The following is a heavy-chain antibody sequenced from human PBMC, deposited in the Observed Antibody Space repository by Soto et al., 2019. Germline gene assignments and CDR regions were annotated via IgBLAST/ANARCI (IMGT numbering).Heavy chain of an antibody. CDR2: IIPIFGTA. CDR3: ASAYYCDSSGCSDYCCYGMDF. J-gene: IGHJ6*02. D-gene: IGHD3-22*01. Sequence: SVKVSCKASGGTFSSYAISWVRQAPGQGLEWMGGIIPIFGTANYAQKFQGRVTITADESTSTAYMELSSLRSEDTAVYYCASAYYCDSSGCSDYCCYGMDFWGQGTTVTVSS. CDR1: GGTFSSYA. V-gene: IGHV1-69*13.